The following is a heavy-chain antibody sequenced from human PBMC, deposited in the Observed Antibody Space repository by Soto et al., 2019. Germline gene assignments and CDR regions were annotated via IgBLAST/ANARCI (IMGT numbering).Heavy chain of an antibody. CDR2: ISYDGSNK. D-gene: IGHD3-10*01. J-gene: IGHJ4*02. CDR1: GFTFSGYG. Sequence: GGSLRLSCAASGFTFSGYGMHWVRQAPGKGLEWVAVISYDGSNKYYADSVKGRFTISRDNSKNTLYLQMNSLRAEDTAVYSCAKDRDYPRDYFHYWGQGTLVTVSS. V-gene: IGHV3-30*18. CDR3: AKDRDYPRDYFHY.